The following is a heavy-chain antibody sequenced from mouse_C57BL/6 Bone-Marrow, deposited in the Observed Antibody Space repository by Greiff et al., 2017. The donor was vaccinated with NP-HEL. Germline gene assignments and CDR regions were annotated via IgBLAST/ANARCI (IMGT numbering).Heavy chain of an antibody. J-gene: IGHJ4*01. Sequence: EVQRVESGGDLVKPGGSLKLSCAASGFTFSSYGMSWVRQTPDKRLEWVATISSGGSYTYYPDNVKGRFTISRDNAKNTLYLQMSSLKSEDTAMYYCARHKTGAMDYWGQGTSVTVSS. CDR3: ARHKTGAMDY. CDR2: ISSGGSYT. V-gene: IGHV5-6*01. CDR1: GFTFSSYG.